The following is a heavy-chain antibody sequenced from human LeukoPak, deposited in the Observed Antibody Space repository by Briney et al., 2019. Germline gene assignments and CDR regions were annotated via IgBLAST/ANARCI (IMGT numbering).Heavy chain of an antibody. D-gene: IGHD3-10*01. CDR1: GYTFTGYY. Sequence: GASVKVSCKASGYTFTGYYMHWVGQAPGQGLEWMGWINPNSGGTNYAQKLQGRVTMTRDTSISTAYMELSRLRSDDTAVYYCARSPPFGVRGVHHPSNRYTYVSNWFDPWGQGTLVTVSS. J-gene: IGHJ5*02. V-gene: IGHV1-2*02. CDR3: ARSPPFGVRGVHHPSNRYTYVSNWFDP. CDR2: INPNSGGT.